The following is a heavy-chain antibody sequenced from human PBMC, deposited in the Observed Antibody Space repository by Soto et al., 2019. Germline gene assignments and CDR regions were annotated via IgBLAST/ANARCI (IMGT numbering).Heavy chain of an antibody. CDR1: GGSISSGDYY. J-gene: IGHJ4*02. Sequence: PAETLCLTCTVSGGSISSGDYYWSWIRQPPGKGLEWIGYIYYSGSTHYNPSLKSRVTISVDTSKNQFSLKLSSVTAADTAVYYCASRKSSPYFDYWGQGTLVTVSS. V-gene: IGHV4-30-4*01. D-gene: IGHD3-10*01. CDR3: ASRKSSPYFDY. CDR2: IYYSGST.